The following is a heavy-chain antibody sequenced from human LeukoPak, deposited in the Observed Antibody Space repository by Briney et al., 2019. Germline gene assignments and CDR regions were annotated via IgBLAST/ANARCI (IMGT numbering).Heavy chain of an antibody. Sequence: ETLSLTCTVSGGSISSSNYYWGWIRQPPGKGLEWVAIINQAGTGKNYVDSVKGRFTISRDNAENSLYLQMNSLRAEDTAVYYCAREYYFYHMDGWGEGTTVTVSS. CDR3: AREYYFYHMDG. V-gene: IGHV3-7*01. CDR2: INQAGTGK. J-gene: IGHJ6*03. CDR1: GGSISSSNYY.